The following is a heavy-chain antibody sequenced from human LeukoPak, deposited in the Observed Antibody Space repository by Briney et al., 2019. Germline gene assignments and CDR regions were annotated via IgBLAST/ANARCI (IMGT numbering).Heavy chain of an antibody. J-gene: IGHJ3*02. CDR2: INHSGST. CDR1: GGSFSGYY. V-gene: IGHV4-34*01. D-gene: IGHD2-2*01. CDR3: ARDSCSSTSCYADDAFDI. Sequence: SETLSLTCAVYGGSFSGYYWSWIRQPPGKGLEWIGEINHSGSTNYNPSLKSRVTISVDTSKNQFSLKLSSVTAADTAVYYCARDSCSSTSCYADDAFDIWGQGTMVTVSS.